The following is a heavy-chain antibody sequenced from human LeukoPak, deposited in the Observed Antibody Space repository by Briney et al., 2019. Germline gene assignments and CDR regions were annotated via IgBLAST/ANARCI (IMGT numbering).Heavy chain of an antibody. D-gene: IGHD3-22*01. CDR1: GFTVISNY. CDR2: IYSGGST. CDR3: ASRYYDSSSDYYSEDY. Sequence: PGGSLRLSCAASGFTVISNYMSWVRQAPGKGLEWVSVIYSGGSTYYADSVKGRFTISRDNSKNTLYLQMNSLRAEDTAVYYCASRYYDSSSDYYSEDYWGQGTLVTVSS. V-gene: IGHV3-53*01. J-gene: IGHJ4*02.